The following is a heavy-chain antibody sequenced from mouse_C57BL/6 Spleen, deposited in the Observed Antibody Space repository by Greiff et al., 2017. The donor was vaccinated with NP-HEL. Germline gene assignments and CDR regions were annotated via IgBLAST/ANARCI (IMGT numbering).Heavy chain of an antibody. V-gene: IGHV1-69*01. CDR3: ASGYYGSSCGYYAMDY. J-gene: IGHJ4*01. D-gene: IGHD1-1*01. Sequence: QVQLQQPGAELVMPGASVKLSCKASGYTFTSYWMHWVKQRPGQGLEWIGEIDPSDSYTNYNQKFKGKSTLTVDKSSSTAYMQLSCLTSEDAAVYYCASGYYGSSCGYYAMDYWGQGTSVTVSS. CDR2: IDPSDSYT. CDR1: GYTFTSYW.